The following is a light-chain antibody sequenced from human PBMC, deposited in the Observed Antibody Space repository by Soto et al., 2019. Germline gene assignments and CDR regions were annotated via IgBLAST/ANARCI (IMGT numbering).Light chain of an antibody. CDR2: EAS. V-gene: IGKV1-5*03. Sequence: IHMTQSPSTLSASVGDRVTITCRASQSISSWLAWYQQKPGKAPKLLIYEASTLKSGVPSRFSGSGSGTEFTLTISGLQPDDFATYYCQHYNSYSGAFGQGTKVDIK. J-gene: IGKJ1*01. CDR1: QSISSW. CDR3: QHYNSYSGA.